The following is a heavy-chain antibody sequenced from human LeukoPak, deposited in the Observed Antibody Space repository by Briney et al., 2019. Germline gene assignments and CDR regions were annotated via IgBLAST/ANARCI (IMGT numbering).Heavy chain of an antibody. CDR2: INTKTGNP. D-gene: IGHD3-22*01. Sequence: ASVKVSCKASGYTFSSYAMNWVRQAPGQGLEWMGWINTKTGNPTYAQGFTGRFVFSLDTSVSTAYLQISSLKAEDTAVYYCARPCFYDSSNYAAGFDYWGQGSLVTVSS. CDR1: GYTFSSYA. CDR3: ARPCFYDSSNYAAGFDY. J-gene: IGHJ4*02. V-gene: IGHV7-4-1*02.